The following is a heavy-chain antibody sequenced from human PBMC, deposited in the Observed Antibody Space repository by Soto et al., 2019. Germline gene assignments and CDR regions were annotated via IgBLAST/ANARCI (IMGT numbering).Heavy chain of an antibody. D-gene: IGHD6-13*01. CDR1: GFTFSSYA. V-gene: IGHV3-23*01. Sequence: EVQLLESGGGLVQPGGSLRLSCAASGFTFSSYAMSWVRKAPGKGLEWVSAISGSGGSTYYADSVKGRFTISRDNSKNTLYLQMNSLRAEDTAVYYCAKDCDSSSCHHYWGQGTLVTVSS. CDR2: ISGSGGST. CDR3: AKDCDSSSCHHY. J-gene: IGHJ4*02.